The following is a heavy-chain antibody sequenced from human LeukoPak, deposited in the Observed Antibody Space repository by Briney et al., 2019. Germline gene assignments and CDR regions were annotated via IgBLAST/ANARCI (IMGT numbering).Heavy chain of an antibody. Sequence: SETLSLTCTVSGGSISSNNYFWGWIRQPPGKGLEWIGSIYYSGSTYYNPSLQSRVTISVDTSKNQFSLRLTSVTAADTAVYYCARDNIYYGSGSYEDSLISSYFDYWGQGTLVTVSS. V-gene: IGHV4-39*07. J-gene: IGHJ4*02. CDR3: ARDNIYYGSGSYEDSLISSYFDY. CDR1: GGSISSNNYF. CDR2: IYYSGST. D-gene: IGHD3-10*01.